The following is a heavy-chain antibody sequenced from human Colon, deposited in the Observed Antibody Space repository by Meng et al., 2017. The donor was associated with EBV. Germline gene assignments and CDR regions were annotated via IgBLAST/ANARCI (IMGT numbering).Heavy chain of an antibody. CDR2: IPHRGSS. D-gene: IGHD3-10*02. Sequence: VEVRASVPAVVDPSESLALPFTGSGDAMTNHNWWAGVRQPPGKGLEWVGKIPHRGSSAYNPSLKSRVSMSIDKSKNQFSPKLTSVTAADTAVYHCLRGSGCSVWGQGTLVTVSS. CDR1: GDAMTNHNW. J-gene: IGHJ1*01. V-gene: IGHV4-4*02. CDR3: LRGSGCSV.